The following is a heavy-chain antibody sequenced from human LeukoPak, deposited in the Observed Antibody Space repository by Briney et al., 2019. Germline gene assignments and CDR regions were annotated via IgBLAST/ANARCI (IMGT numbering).Heavy chain of an antibody. CDR2: INTKTGNP. CDR1: GYAFNTFA. Sequence: GASVKVSCKASGYAFNTFALHWVRQAPGRGLEWMGWINTKTGNPSYARDFTGRFVVPLDTSVTTTYLQINSLKPEDTGFYFCARGADYGDYTQFYWGQGSLVSVSS. D-gene: IGHD4-17*01. V-gene: IGHV7-4-1*02. CDR3: ARGADYGDYTQFY. J-gene: IGHJ4*02.